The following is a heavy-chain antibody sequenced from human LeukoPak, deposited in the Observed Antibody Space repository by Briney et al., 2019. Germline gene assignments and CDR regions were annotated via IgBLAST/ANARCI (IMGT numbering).Heavy chain of an antibody. CDR1: AFTFSNYA. D-gene: IGHD5-18*01. CDR2: TSGSGVNT. J-gene: IGHJ3*02. V-gene: IGHV3-23*01. Sequence: SGGSLRLSCAASAFTFSNYAMSWVRQAPGKGLEWVSSTSGSGVNTYYADSVKGRFTISRGNSKNTLYLQMNSLRGEDTAVYYCVKGSQRLHTFDIWGQGTMVTVSS. CDR3: VKGSQRLHTFDI.